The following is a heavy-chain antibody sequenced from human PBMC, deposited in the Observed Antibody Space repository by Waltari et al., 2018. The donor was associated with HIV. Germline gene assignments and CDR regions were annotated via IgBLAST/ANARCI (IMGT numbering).Heavy chain of an antibody. CDR2: IYHSGTT. D-gene: IGHD3-9*01. V-gene: IGHV4-38-2*01. CDR1: GYSISSGYY. Sequence: QVQLQESGPGLVKPSETLSLTCAVPGYSISSGYYWGWIRQPPGTGLGWSGSIYHSGTTFYNPSLESRVTISVDTSTNQFTLKLSSVTAADTAVHYCARGNLVDCAFDIWGQGTMVTVSS. CDR3: ARGNLVDCAFDI. J-gene: IGHJ3*02.